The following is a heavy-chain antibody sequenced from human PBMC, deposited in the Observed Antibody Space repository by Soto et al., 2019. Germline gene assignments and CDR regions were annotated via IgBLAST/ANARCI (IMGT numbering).Heavy chain of an antibody. Sequence: PGGSLRLSCAASGFTFSSYGMHWVRQAPGKGLEWVAVISYDGSNKYYADSVKGRFTISRDNSKNTLYLQMNSLRAEDTAVYYCAKGPDIVATISGGYYFDYWGQGTLVTVSS. V-gene: IGHV3-30*18. J-gene: IGHJ4*02. CDR1: GFTFSSYG. CDR3: AKGPDIVATISGGYYFDY. CDR2: ISYDGSNK. D-gene: IGHD5-12*01.